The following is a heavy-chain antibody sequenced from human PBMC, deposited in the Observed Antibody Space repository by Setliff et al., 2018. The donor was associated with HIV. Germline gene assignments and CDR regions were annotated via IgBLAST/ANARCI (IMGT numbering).Heavy chain of an antibody. Sequence: SETLSLTCTVSGGSISNGDHYWAWIRQSPGKGLEWIGSIYYDGRTFYKPSLKSRLTISVDTSKNQFSLSLNSVTAADTAVYFCARGGAVSADFDSWGQGTLVTVSS. CDR3: ARGGAVSADFDS. CDR2: IYYDGRT. V-gene: IGHV4-39*07. D-gene: IGHD3-16*01. CDR1: GGSISNGDHY. J-gene: IGHJ5*01.